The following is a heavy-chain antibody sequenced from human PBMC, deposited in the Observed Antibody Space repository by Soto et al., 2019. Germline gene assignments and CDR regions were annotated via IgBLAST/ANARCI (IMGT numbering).Heavy chain of an antibody. V-gene: IGHV1-18*04. J-gene: IGHJ5*02. CDR3: ARDKSAAALFDP. CDR1: GYTFTSYC. Sequence: ASVKVSCKASGYTFTSYCISWVREAPGQGLEWMGWISAYNGNTNYAQKLQGRVTMTTDTSTSTAYMELRSLRSDDTAVYYCARDKSAAALFDPWGQGTLVTVSS. CDR2: ISAYNGNT. D-gene: IGHD6-13*01.